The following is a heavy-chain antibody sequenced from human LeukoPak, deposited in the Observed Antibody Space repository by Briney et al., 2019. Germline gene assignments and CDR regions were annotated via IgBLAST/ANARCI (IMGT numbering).Heavy chain of an antibody. CDR1: GGSISSYY. CDR3: ARDGVAGGFDY. D-gene: IGHD6-19*01. CDR2: IHYSGST. V-gene: IGHV4-59*01. Sequence: PSETLSLTCTVSGGSISSYYWSWIRQAPGKGLEWIGYIHYSGSTNHNSSLKSRVTISVDTSKNQYSLKLSSVTAADTAVCYCARDGVAGGFDYWGQGTLVTVSS. J-gene: IGHJ4*02.